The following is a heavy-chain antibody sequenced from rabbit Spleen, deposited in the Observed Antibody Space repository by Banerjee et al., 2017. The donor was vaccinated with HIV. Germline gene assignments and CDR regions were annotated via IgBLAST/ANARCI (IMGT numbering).Heavy chain of an antibody. V-gene: IGHV1S45*01. CDR1: GFSFSSSYD. CDR3: ARDDLGNSGGWDLNL. J-gene: IGHJ4*01. Sequence: QEQLVESGGGLVQPEGSLTLTCTASGFSFSSSYDMYWVRQAPGKGLEWIGYINNVFGITYYATWVNARFTISKTSSTTVTLQMTSLTAADTATYFCARDDLGNSGGWDLNLWGQGTLVTVS. D-gene: IGHD4-1*01. CDR2: INNVFGIT.